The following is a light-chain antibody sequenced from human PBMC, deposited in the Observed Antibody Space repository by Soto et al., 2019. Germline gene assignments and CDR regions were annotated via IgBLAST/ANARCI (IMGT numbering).Light chain of an antibody. V-gene: IGKV1-13*02. CDR1: QDISSA. CDR3: QQFNSYPGT. J-gene: IGKJ4*01. Sequence: AIQLTQSPSPLSASVGDSVTITCRASQDISSALAWYQQKPGKAPKLLIYDASSLESGVPSRFSGSGSGTDFALTISSLQPEDFGTYYCQQFNSYPGTFGGGTKVEIK. CDR2: DAS.